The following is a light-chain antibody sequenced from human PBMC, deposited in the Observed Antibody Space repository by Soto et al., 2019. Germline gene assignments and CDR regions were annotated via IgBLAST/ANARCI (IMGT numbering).Light chain of an antibody. CDR1: QGVRSN. Sequence: EIVMTQSPATLSVSPGERATLSCRASQGVRSNLAWYQQKPGQAPRLLMYGASIRAAGVPDRFSGSGSGTDFTLTISSLEPEDFAVYYCQQRSNWPTTFGPGTRLEI. CDR3: QQRSNWPTT. J-gene: IGKJ5*01. CDR2: GAS. V-gene: IGKV3D-11*03.